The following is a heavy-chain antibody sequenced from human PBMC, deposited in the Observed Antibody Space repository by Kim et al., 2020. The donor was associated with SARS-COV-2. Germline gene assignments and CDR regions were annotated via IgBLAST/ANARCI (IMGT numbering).Heavy chain of an antibody. Sequence: SETLSLTCTVSGGSISSNNWWTWVRQAPGKGLEWIGEIYHSGTTNYNPSVKSRVTISVDKSKNLFSLQLTSVTAADTAVYYCAIERGGLGGLYYGMDVWGQGTTVTVSS. J-gene: IGHJ6*02. V-gene: IGHV4-4*02. CDR3: AIERGGLGGLYYGMDV. D-gene: IGHD3-16*01. CDR1: GGSISSNNW. CDR2: IYHSGTT.